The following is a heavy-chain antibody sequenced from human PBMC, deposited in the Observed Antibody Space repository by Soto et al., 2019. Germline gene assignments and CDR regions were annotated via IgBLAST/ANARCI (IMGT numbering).Heavy chain of an antibody. CDR3: SCRGTTRDVFDF. CDR1: GGFIITSVW. D-gene: IGHD1-1*01. V-gene: IGHV4-4*01. CDR2: IFHSRSI. J-gene: IGHJ3*01. Sequence: PQEKLSLTYAVSGGFIITSVWWTWVRQPPGKGLEWIGEIFHSRSINYNPSLQYRVTISADSSQSQFSLKLTSLTAADTALFFCSCRGTTRDVFDFCGRGPLVTVS.